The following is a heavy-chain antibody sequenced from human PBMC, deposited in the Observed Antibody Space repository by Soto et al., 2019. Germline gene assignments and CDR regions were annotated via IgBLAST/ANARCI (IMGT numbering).Heavy chain of an antibody. CDR1: GGTFSSYA. Sequence: SVKVSCKASGGTFSSYAISWVRQAPGQGLEWMGGIIPIFGTANYAQKFQGRVTITADESTSTAYMELSSLRSEDTAVYYCARDPYYSSGYYYDNYYYYGMDVWGQGTTVTVSS. CDR3: ARDPYYSSGYYYDNYYYYGMDV. V-gene: IGHV1-69*13. J-gene: IGHJ6*02. CDR2: IIPIFGTA. D-gene: IGHD3-22*01.